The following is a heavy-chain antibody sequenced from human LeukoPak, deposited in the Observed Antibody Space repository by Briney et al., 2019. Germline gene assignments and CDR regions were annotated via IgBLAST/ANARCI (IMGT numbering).Heavy chain of an antibody. Sequence: ASVKVSCKASGYTFTSYGISWVRQAPGQGLEWMGIINPSGGSTSYAQKFQGRVTMTRDTSTSTVYMELSSLRSEDTAVYYCARDGSVWGSYRYPDDYWGQGTLVTVSS. CDR3: ARDGSVWGSYRYPDDY. J-gene: IGHJ4*02. D-gene: IGHD3-16*02. CDR2: INPSGGST. V-gene: IGHV1-46*01. CDR1: GYTFTSYG.